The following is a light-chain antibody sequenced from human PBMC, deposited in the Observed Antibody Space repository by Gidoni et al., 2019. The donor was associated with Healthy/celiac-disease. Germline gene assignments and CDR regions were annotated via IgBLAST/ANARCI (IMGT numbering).Light chain of an antibody. V-gene: IGLV1-40*01. CDR2: GNS. CDR1: SSNIGAGYD. J-gene: IGLJ2*01. CDR3: QSYDSSLSAL. Sequence: QSVLTQPPSVSGAPGQRVTIPCTGRSSNIGAGYDVHWYQQLPGTAPKLLIYGNSNRPSGVPDRFSGSKSGTSASLAITGLQAEDEADYYCQSYDSSLSALFGGGTKLTVL.